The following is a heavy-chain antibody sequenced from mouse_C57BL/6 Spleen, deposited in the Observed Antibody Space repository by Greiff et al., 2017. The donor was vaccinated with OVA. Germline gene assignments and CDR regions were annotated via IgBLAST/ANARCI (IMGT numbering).Heavy chain of an antibody. CDR3: TRGSYDSGGFDY. V-gene: IGHV1-5*01. CDR1: GYTFTSSW. J-gene: IGHJ2*01. Sequence: VQLKESGTVLARPGASVKMSCKTSGYTFTSSWMHWVKQRPGQGLEWIGAIYPGNSDTSYNQKFKGKATLTAVTSASTAYMELSSLTNEDSAVYYCTRGSYDSGGFDYWGQGTTLTVSS. CDR2: IYPGNSDT. D-gene: IGHD2-4*01.